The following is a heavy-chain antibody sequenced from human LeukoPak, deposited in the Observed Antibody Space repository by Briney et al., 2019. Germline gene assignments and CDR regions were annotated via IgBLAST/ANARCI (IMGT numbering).Heavy chain of an antibody. CDR2: ISSSGSTI. D-gene: IGHD5/OR15-5a*01. J-gene: IGHJ4*02. CDR3: ARDPVFYVY. Sequence: QPGGSLRLSCAASGFTFSSYEMNWVRQAPGTGLEWVSYISSSGSTIYYADSVKGRFTISRDNAKNSLYLQMNSLRAEDTAVYYCARDPVFYVYWGQGTLVTVSS. V-gene: IGHV3-48*03. CDR1: GFTFSSYE.